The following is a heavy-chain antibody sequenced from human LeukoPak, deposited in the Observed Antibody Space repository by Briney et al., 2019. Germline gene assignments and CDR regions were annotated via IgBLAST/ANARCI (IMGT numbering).Heavy chain of an antibody. CDR2: INPNSGGT. Sequence: ASVKVSCKASGYTFTGYYMHWVRQAPGQGLEWMGWINPNSGGTNYAQKFQGRVTMTRDTSISTAYMELSRLRSDDTAVYYCARDYDFWTDTAPRDYWGQGTLVTVSS. J-gene: IGHJ4*02. V-gene: IGHV1-2*02. CDR3: ARDYDFWTDTAPRDY. CDR1: GYTFTGYY. D-gene: IGHD3/OR15-3a*01.